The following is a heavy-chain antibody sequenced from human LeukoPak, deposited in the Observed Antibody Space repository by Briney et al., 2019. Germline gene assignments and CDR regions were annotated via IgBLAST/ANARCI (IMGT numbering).Heavy chain of an antibody. V-gene: IGHV4-30-4*01. CDR1: GGSISSDDYY. J-gene: IGHJ4*02. Sequence: SETLSLTCTVSGGSISSDDYYWSWIRQPPGKGLEWIGYIYYSGSTYYNPSLKSRVTISIGTSKNQFSLKLSSVTAADTAVYYCARFDCSSTSCYASYCWGQGTLVTVSS. CDR2: IYYSGST. D-gene: IGHD2-2*01. CDR3: ARFDCSSTSCYASYC.